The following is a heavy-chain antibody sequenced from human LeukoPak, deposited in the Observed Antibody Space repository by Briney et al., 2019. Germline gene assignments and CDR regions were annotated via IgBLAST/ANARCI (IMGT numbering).Heavy chain of an antibody. Sequence: SETLSLTCAVYGGSFSGYYWSWIRQPPGKGLEWIGEINHSGSTNYNPSLKSRVTISVDTSKNQFSLKLSSVTAADTAVYYCAARGGRSAPDYWGQGTLVTVSS. CDR2: INHSGST. CDR3: AARGGRSAPDY. CDR1: GGSFSGYY. J-gene: IGHJ4*02. V-gene: IGHV4-34*01.